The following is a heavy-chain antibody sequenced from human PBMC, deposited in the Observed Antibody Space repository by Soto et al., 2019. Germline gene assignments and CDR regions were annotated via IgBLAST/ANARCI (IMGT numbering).Heavy chain of an antibody. D-gene: IGHD6-13*01. CDR1: GGSITTTNYY. Sequence: QLQLQESGPGLVKPSETLSLTCTVSGGSITTTNYYWSWVRQSPGTGLEWIANIFYTGDTYYSPSIRGRVTFSVATSKNQFSLKLSSVTAADTAMYYCASLQVPGNFDYWGQGSPVTVSS. CDR2: IFYTGDT. V-gene: IGHV4-39*01. J-gene: IGHJ4*02. CDR3: ASLQVPGNFDY.